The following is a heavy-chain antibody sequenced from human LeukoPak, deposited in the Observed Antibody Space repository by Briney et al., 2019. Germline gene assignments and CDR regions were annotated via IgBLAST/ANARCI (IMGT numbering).Heavy chain of an antibody. CDR3: ARETYCTSTNCPIGDYFDY. J-gene: IGHJ4*02. CDR1: GFPFSTYG. CDR2: ISNDGNNK. D-gene: IGHD2-2*01. V-gene: IGHV3-30*03. Sequence: PGGSLRLSCAASGFPFSTYGMHWVRQAPGKGLEWVAAISNDGNNKFYADSVKGRFTISRDNPKNTMNLQMNSLRAEDTAVYYCARETYCTSTNCPIGDYFDYWGQGTLVTVSS.